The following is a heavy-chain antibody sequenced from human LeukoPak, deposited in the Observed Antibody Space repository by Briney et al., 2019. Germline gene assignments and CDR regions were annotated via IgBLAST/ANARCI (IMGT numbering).Heavy chain of an antibody. Sequence: GGSLRLSCAASGFTFSSYWMHWVRQVPGKGLEWVSYISSSGNSIDYADSVKGRFTISRDNAKNALYVQMNSLRAEDTAVYYCVRDGNTSGWGGRTNAFDIWGQGTMVTVSS. CDR2: ISSSGNSI. D-gene: IGHD6-19*01. J-gene: IGHJ3*02. CDR3: VRDGNTSGWGGRTNAFDI. CDR1: GFTFSSYW. V-gene: IGHV3-48*04.